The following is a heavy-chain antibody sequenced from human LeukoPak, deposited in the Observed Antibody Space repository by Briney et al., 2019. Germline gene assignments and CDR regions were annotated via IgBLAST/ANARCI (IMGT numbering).Heavy chain of an antibody. CDR1: GFTFSSYW. D-gene: IGHD6-6*01. CDR2: ISYDGSNK. J-gene: IGHJ5*02. V-gene: IGHV3-30*03. Sequence: GGSLRLSCAASGFTFSSYWMHWVRQAPGKGLEWVAVISYDGSNKYYADSVKGRFTISRDNSKNTLYLQMNSLRSEDTAVYYCARDLSSSSSGNWFDPWGQGTLVTVSS. CDR3: ARDLSSSSSGNWFDP.